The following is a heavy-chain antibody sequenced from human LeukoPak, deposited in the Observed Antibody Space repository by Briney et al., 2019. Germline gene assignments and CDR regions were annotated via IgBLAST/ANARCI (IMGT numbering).Heavy chain of an antibody. CDR2: ISSSSSYI. V-gene: IGHV3-21*01. D-gene: IGHD3-22*01. CDR3: ARDQYYYDSGVKF. CDR1: GFTFSSYS. Sequence: PGGSLRLSCAASGFTFSSYSMNWVRQAPGKGLEWVSSISSSSSYIYYADSVKGRFTISRDNAKNSLYLQMNSLRAEDTAVYYCARDQYYYDSGVKFWGQGTLVTVSS. J-gene: IGHJ4*02.